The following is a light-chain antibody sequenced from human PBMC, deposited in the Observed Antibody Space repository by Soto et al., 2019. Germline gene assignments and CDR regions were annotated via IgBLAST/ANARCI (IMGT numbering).Light chain of an antibody. V-gene: IGKV1-33*01. Sequence: DIQMTQSPSSLSASVGDRVTITCQASQDLSNYLNWYQQKPGKAPKLLIYDASNLETGVPSRFSGSGSGTDFTFTISSLQPEDIATYYCQQYDNLPITFGQGTRLEIK. CDR2: DAS. CDR1: QDLSNY. J-gene: IGKJ5*01. CDR3: QQYDNLPIT.